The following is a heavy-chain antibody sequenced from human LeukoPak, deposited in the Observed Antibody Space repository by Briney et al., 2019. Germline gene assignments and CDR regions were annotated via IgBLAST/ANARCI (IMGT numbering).Heavy chain of an antibody. CDR1: VYPLHRVHY. D-gene: IGHD3-22*01. CDR2: IYYCGSP. J-gene: IGHJ4*02. CDR3: ARGRYYYDSSGYFYFDY. V-gene: IGHV4-38-2*01. Sequence: WEPLSLTCGVWVYPLHRVHYWGWLGAPPGKGLVGCGCIYYCGSPYYNPSLESRLTISVDTTKNQFPLKLSSVTDADTAVYYCARGRYYYDSSGYFYFDYWGQGTLVTVSS.